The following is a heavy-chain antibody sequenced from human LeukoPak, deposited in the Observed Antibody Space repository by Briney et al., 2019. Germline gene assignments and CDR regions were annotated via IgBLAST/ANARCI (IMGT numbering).Heavy chain of an antibody. CDR1: GASISSSNW. D-gene: IGHD4-17*01. CDR3: ARGGTVTKSDWFDP. J-gene: IGHJ5*02. Sequence: KPSGTLSLTCAVSGASISSSNWWSWVRQPPGEGLEWIGEIYHSGSTNYNPSLKSRVTLSIDKSKNQFSLKLSSVTAADTAVYYCARGGTVTKSDWFDPWGQGTLVTVSS. V-gene: IGHV4-4*02. CDR2: IYHSGST.